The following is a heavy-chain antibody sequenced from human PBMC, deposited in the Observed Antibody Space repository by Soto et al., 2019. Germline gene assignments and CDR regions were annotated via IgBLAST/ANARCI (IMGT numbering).Heavy chain of an antibody. D-gene: IGHD3-10*01. J-gene: IGHJ4*02. V-gene: IGHV4-59*01. Sequence: QVQLQESGPGLVKPSETLSLTCTVSGGSISSYYWSWIRQPPGKGLEWIGYIYYSGSTNYNPSLKIQVTVPVDASKKQFSRKMSSVTAADTAVYYCAGVGSTTLHADYWGQGTLVTVSS. CDR3: AGVGSTTLHADY. CDR2: IYYSGST. CDR1: GGSISSYY.